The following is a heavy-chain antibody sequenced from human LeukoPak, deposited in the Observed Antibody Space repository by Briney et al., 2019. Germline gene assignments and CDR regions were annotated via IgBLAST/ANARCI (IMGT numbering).Heavy chain of an antibody. V-gene: IGHV4-34*01. D-gene: IGHD2-15*01. CDR1: GGSFSGYY. CDR3: ARGYCSGGSCYRSYYYYGMDV. CDR2: INHSGST. Sequence: SETLSLTCAVSGGSFSGYYWSWIRQPPGKGLEWIGEINHSGSTNYNPYLKSRVTISVDTSKNQFSLRLSSVTAADTAVYYCARGYCSGGSCYRSYYYYGMDVWGKGTTVTVSS. J-gene: IGHJ6*04.